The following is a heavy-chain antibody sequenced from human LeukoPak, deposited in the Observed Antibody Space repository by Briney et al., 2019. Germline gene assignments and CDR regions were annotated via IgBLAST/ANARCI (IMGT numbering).Heavy chain of an antibody. J-gene: IGHJ6*03. V-gene: IGHV4-4*07. CDR2: IYTIGNT. CDR3: ARDNPDYYYYYMDV. Sequence: PSETLSLTCTVSGGSISNYYWSWIRQPAGKGLEWIGRIYTIGNTNYNPSLKSRVTVSLDTSKNQFSLKLSSVTAADTAVYYCARDNPDYYYYYMDVWGKGTTVTVSS. CDR1: GGSISNYY. D-gene: IGHD1-14*01.